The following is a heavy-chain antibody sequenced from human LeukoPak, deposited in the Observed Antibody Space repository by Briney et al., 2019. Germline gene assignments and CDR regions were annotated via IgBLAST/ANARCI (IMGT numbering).Heavy chain of an antibody. D-gene: IGHD6-13*01. CDR2: ISGSGGST. CDR1: GFTFTSYA. J-gene: IGHJ4*02. CDR3: AKAWGEAAD. V-gene: IGHV3-23*01. Sequence: GGSLRLSCAASGFTFTSYAMTWVRQAPGKGLEWVSAISGSGGSTYYADSVKGRFTISRDNSSNTLFLQMSSLRAEDTAVYFCAKAWGEAADWGQGTLVTVSS.